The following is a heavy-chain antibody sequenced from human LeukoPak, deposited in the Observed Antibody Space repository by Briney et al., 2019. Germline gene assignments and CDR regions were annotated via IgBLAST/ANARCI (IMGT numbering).Heavy chain of an antibody. CDR2: IYYSGST. D-gene: IGHD6-13*01. V-gene: IGHV4-30-4*08. J-gene: IGHJ5*02. CDR3: AGEIAAGTTSNWFDP. CDR1: GGSISSGDYY. Sequence: SSETLSLTCTVSGGSISSGDYYWSWIRQPPGKGLEWIGYIYYSGSTYYNPSLKSRVTISVDTSKNQFSLKLSSVTAADTAVYNCAGEIAAGTTSNWFDPWGQGTLVTVSS.